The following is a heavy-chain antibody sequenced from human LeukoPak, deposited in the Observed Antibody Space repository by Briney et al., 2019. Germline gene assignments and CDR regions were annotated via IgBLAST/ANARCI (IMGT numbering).Heavy chain of an antibody. CDR2: IYTSGST. CDR3: ASIAAAGTDAFDI. Sequence: KPSETLSLTCTVSGGSISSYYWSWIRQPPGKGLEWIGYIYTSGSTNYNPSPKSRVTISVDTSKNQFSLKLSSVTAADTAVYYCASIAAAGTDAFDIWGQGTMVTVSS. D-gene: IGHD6-13*01. V-gene: IGHV4-4*09. J-gene: IGHJ3*02. CDR1: GGSISSYY.